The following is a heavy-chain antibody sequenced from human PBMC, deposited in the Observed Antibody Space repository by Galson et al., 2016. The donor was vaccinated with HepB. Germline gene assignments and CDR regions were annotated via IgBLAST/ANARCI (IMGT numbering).Heavy chain of an antibody. CDR3: ARVADYGDAYYYYAMDV. CDR1: GGIFSTFG. D-gene: IGHD4-17*01. J-gene: IGHJ6*01. V-gene: IGHV1-69*01. Sequence: SCKASGGIFSTFGISWVRQAPGQGLEWMGGIIPMFRTPTYAQKFQGRVTITADEGTRTAYMDLSSLRPEDTALYYCARVADYGDAYYYYAMDVWGQGTTVTVSS. CDR2: IIPMFRTP.